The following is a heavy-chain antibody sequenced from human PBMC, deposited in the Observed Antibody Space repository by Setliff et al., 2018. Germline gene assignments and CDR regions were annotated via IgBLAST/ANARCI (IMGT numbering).Heavy chain of an antibody. Sequence: GGSLRLSCTASGFHFRSFAMHWVRQSPGEGLEWVAAISYSGSDTYYADSVKGRFSISRDNSRDTLFLQMNRLRAEDTAFYYCAKVITAIGYPPFDSWGQGTPVTVSS. CDR1: GFHFRSFA. CDR3: AKVITAIGYPPFDS. V-gene: IGHV3-30*04. J-gene: IGHJ4*02. CDR2: ISYSGSDT. D-gene: IGHD6-13*01.